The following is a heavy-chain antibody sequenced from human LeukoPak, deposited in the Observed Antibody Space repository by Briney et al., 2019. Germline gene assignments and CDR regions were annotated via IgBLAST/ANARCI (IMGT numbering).Heavy chain of an antibody. D-gene: IGHD3-16*02. J-gene: IGHJ4*02. CDR3: ADGGELSSFDY. Sequence: GGSLRLSCAASVFTFSSYAMSWVRPAPGKGLEWVSAISGSGGSTYYADSVKGRFTISRDNSKNTLYLQMNSLRAEDTAAYYCADGGELSSFDYWGQGTLVTVSS. CDR2: ISGSGGST. V-gene: IGHV3-23*01. CDR1: VFTFSSYA.